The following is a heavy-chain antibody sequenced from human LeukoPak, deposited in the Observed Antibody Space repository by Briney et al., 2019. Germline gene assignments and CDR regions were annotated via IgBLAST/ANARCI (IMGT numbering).Heavy chain of an antibody. V-gene: IGHV4-30-2*01. CDR1: GGSISSGGYY. D-gene: IGHD6-13*01. CDR2: IYYSGST. J-gene: IGHJ4*02. Sequence: PSETLSLTCTVSGGSISSGGYYWSWIRQPPGKGLEWIGYIYYSGSTYSNPSLKSRVTMSVDRSKNQFSLKLSSVTAADTAVYYCARDAAAAGTDYWGQGTLVTVSS. CDR3: ARDAAAAGTDY.